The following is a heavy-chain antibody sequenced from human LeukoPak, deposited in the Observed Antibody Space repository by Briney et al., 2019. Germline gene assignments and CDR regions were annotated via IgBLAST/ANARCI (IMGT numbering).Heavy chain of an antibody. CDR2: IYYSRST. CDR1: GGSISSYY. V-gene: IGHV4-59*01. Sequence: SETLSLTCTVSGGSISSYYWSWIRQPPGKGLEWIGYIYYSRSTNYNPSLKSRVIISVDTSKNQFSLKLSSVTAADTAVYYCASFGGNDYGGYVSSPFDYWGQGTLVTVSS. D-gene: IGHD4-17*01. J-gene: IGHJ4*02. CDR3: ASFGGNDYGGYVSSPFDY.